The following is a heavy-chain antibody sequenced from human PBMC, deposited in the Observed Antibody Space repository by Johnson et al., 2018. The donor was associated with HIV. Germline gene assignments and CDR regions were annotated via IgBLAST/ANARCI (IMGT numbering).Heavy chain of an antibody. J-gene: IGHJ3*02. CDR1: GFPFSSYA. D-gene: IGHD1-26*01. V-gene: IGHV3-23*04. CDR2: IGGSGAGT. CDR3: ARAGARAFDI. Sequence: VQLVESGGGLVQPGGSLRLSCAASGFPFSSYAMTWVRQAPGKGLEWVSTIGGSGAGTFYADSVRGRFTVSRDNSKNTLYLQMNSLRAEDTAVYYCARAGARAFDIWGQGTMVTVSS.